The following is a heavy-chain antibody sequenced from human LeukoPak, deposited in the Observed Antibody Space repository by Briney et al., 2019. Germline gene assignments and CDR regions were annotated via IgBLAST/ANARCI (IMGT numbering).Heavy chain of an antibody. Sequence: GGSLRLSCAASGLDFRNAWMSWARQAPGKGLEWVAHIKRNTDPGTTSYVAPVEGRFTVSRDDSKNTLYLQVNSLKIEDTGVYYCSTGDRGWQDYWGRGTLVTVSS. CDR1: GLDFRNAW. V-gene: IGHV3-15*01. CDR2: IKRNTDPGTT. J-gene: IGHJ4*02. CDR3: STGDRGWQDY. D-gene: IGHD6-19*01.